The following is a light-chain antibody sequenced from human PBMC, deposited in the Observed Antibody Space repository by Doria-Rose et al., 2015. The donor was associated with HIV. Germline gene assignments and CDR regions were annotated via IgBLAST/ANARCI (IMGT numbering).Light chain of an antibody. CDR1: QDITND. V-gene: IGKV1-17*01. J-gene: IGKJ1*01. CDR3: LQHNTYPRT. Sequence: DIQMTQSPSSLSASVGDRVTITCRASQDITNDLGWYQQKPGKAPKRLIYAASTLQSGVPSRFSGSGSGTEFTLTINTLQPEDFATYYCLQHNTYPRTFGQGTKVEI. CDR2: AAS.